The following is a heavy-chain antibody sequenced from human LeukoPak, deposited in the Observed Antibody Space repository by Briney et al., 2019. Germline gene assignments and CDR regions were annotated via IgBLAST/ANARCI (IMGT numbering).Heavy chain of an antibody. D-gene: IGHD3-10*01. CDR2: IYYSGST. CDR1: GGSFSGYY. V-gene: IGHV4-59*01. CDR3: ARGRSSMVRGYYYYYMDV. J-gene: IGHJ6*03. Sequence: PSETLSLTCAVYGGSFSGYYWSWIRQPPGKGLEWIGYIYYSGSTNYNPSLKSRVTISVDTSKNQFSLKLGSVTAADTAVYYCARGRSSMVRGYYYYYMDVWGKGTTVTISS.